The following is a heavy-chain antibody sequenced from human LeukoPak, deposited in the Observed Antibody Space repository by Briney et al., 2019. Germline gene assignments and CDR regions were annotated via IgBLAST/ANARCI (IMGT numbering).Heavy chain of an antibody. CDR1: GYTFTSYD. Sequence: ASVKVSCKASGYTFTSYDINWVRQATGQGLEWMGWMNPNSGNTGYAQKFQGRVTMTRDTSTSTVYMELSSLRSEDTAVYYCARDGARYNWNEVDYWGQGTLVTVSS. V-gene: IGHV1-8*01. CDR2: MNPNSGNT. CDR3: ARDGARYNWNEVDY. D-gene: IGHD1-20*01. J-gene: IGHJ4*02.